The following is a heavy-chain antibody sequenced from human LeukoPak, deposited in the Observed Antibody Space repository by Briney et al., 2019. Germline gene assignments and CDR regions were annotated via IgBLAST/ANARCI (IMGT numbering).Heavy chain of an antibody. Sequence: SETLSLTCTVSGGSISSSSYYWGWIRQPPGKGLEWIGSIYYSGSTYYNPSLKSRVTISVDTSKNQFSLKLSSVTAADTAVYYCARVLRFLEWLSRVALFDYWGQGTLVTVSS. V-gene: IGHV4-39*07. D-gene: IGHD3-3*01. CDR2: IYYSGST. CDR1: GGSISSSSYY. J-gene: IGHJ4*02. CDR3: ARVLRFLEWLSRVALFDY.